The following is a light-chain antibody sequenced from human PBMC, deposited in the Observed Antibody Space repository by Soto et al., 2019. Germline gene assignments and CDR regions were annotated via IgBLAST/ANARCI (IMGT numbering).Light chain of an antibody. J-gene: IGKJ4*01. Sequence: IVMTQSPATLSVSPGERATLSCRASQSVSSNLAWYQQKPGQAPKLLIYGASTRATGIPARFSGSGSGAKFTLTISSLQSEDFAIYYCQQYTSWLTFGGGTKVEVK. V-gene: IGKV3-15*01. CDR1: QSVSSN. CDR3: QQYTSWLT. CDR2: GAS.